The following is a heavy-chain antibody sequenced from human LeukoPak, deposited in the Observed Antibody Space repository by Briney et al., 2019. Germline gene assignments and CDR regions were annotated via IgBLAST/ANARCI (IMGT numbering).Heavy chain of an antibody. V-gene: IGHV4-30-2*01. J-gene: IGHJ5*02. CDR1: GGSISSGGYY. Sequence: PSETLSLTCTVSGGSISSGGYYWSWIRQPPGKGLEWIGYIYHSGSTYYNPSLKSRVTISVDRSKNQFSLKLSSVTAADTAVYYCARAYCSSTSCYTIGWFDPWGQGTLVTVSS. CDR3: ARAYCSSTSCYTIGWFDP. D-gene: IGHD2-2*02. CDR2: IYHSGST.